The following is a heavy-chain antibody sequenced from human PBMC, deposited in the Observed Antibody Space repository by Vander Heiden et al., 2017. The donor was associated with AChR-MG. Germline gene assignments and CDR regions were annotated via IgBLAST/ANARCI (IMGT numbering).Heavy chain of an antibody. CDR1: GFTFDDYA. Sequence: EVQLVESGGGLVQPGRSLRLSCAASGFTFDDYAMHWVRQAPGKGLEWVSGISWNSGSIGYADSVKGRFTISRDNAKNSLYLQMNSLRAEDTALYYCALQRKYYYDSSGWGGAYWGQGTLVTVSS. J-gene: IGHJ4*02. V-gene: IGHV3-9*01. CDR3: ALQRKYYYDSSGWGGAY. CDR2: ISWNSGSI. D-gene: IGHD3-22*01.